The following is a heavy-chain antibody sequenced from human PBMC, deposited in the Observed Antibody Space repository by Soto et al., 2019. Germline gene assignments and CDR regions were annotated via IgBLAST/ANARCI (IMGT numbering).Heavy chain of an antibody. Sequence: PSETLSLTCTVSGGSISSYYWSWIRQPPGKGLEWIRYIYYSGSTNYNPSLKSRVTISVDTSKNQFSLKLSSVTAADTAVYYCARAPYCSGGSCYFSWFDPWGQGTLVTVSS. V-gene: IGHV4-59*01. CDR1: GGSISSYY. CDR2: IYYSGST. J-gene: IGHJ5*02. CDR3: ARAPYCSGGSCYFSWFDP. D-gene: IGHD2-15*01.